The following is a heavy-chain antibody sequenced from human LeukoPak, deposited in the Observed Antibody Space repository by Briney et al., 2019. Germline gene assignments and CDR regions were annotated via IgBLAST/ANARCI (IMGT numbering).Heavy chain of an antibody. Sequence: GGSLRLSCAASGFTFSSYAMSWVRQAPGKGLEWVSAISGTGGGTYYADSVKGRFTISRDNSKDTLYLQIDSLRAEDTAVYYCARRDDATKNFDYWGQGTLVTVSS. CDR1: GFTFSSYA. CDR3: ARRDDATKNFDY. CDR2: ISGTGGGT. D-gene: IGHD5-24*01. J-gene: IGHJ4*02. V-gene: IGHV3-23*01.